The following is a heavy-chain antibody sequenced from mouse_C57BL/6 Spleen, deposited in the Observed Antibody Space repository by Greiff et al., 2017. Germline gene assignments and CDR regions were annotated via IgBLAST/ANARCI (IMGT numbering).Heavy chain of an antibody. J-gene: IGHJ4*01. CDR3: AGAQVYAMDY. Sequence: QVHLKQSGPELVKPGASVKISCKASGYSFTSYYIHWVKQRPGQGLEWIGWIYPGSGNTKYNEKFKGKATLTADTSSSTAYMQLSSLTSEDSAVYYCAGAQVYAMDYWGQGTSVTVSS. CDR1: GYSFTSYY. D-gene: IGHD3-2*02. CDR2: IYPGSGNT. V-gene: IGHV1-66*01.